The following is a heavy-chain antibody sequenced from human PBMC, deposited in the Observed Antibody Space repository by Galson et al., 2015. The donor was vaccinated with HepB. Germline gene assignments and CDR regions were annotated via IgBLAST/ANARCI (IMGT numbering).Heavy chain of an antibody. CDR3: ARAVGQYSSGWYSFDY. CDR2: INPSGGST. J-gene: IGHJ4*02. CDR1: GYTFTSYY. Sequence: SVKVSCKASGYTFTSYYMHWVRQAPGQGLEWMGIINPSGGSTSYAQKFQGRVTMTRDTSTSTVYMELSSLRSEDTAVYYCARAVGQYSSGWYSFDYWGQGTLVTVSS. V-gene: IGHV1-46*01. D-gene: IGHD6-19*01.